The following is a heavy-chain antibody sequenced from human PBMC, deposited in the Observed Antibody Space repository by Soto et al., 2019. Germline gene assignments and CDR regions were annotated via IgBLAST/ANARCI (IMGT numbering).Heavy chain of an antibody. V-gene: IGHV3-30-3*01. CDR3: ARERAWGRAGSRYYYYYGMDV. CDR2: ISYDGSNK. D-gene: IGHD3-10*01. CDR1: GFTFSSYA. Sequence: GGSLRLSCAASGFTFSSYAMHWVRQAPGKGLEWVAVISYDGSNKYYADSVKGRFTISRDNSKNTLYLQMNSLRAEDTAVYYCARERAWGRAGSRYYYYYGMDVWGQGTTVTVSS. J-gene: IGHJ6*02.